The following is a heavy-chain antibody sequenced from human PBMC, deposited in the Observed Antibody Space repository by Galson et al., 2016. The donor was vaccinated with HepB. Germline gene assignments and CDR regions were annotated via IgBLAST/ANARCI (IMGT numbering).Heavy chain of an antibody. CDR3: ARDTITFGGVLDY. J-gene: IGHJ4*02. CDR1: GYTFTNYG. CDR2: ISAYNGNT. D-gene: IGHD3-16*01. V-gene: IGHV1-18*01. Sequence: SVKVSCKVSGYTFTNYGISWVRQAPGQGLEWMGRISAYNGNTNYAQKFQGRVTMTTDTSTSTAYMELRSLRSDDTAVYYCARDTITFGGVLDYWGQGTLVSVSS.